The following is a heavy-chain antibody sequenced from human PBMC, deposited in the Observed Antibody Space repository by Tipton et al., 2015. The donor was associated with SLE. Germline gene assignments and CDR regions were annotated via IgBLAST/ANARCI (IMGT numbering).Heavy chain of an antibody. Sequence: TLSLTCTVSGASINSGSYHWSWIRQAPGKGLEWIGEINHSGSTNYNPSLRGRVTISVDMAKNQFSLKLTSVTAADTTVYYCAGGMLTWRGAIIGADVRGQGTPDDVSS. CDR3: AGGMLTWRGAIIGADV. J-gene: IGHJ6*02. CDR1: GASINSGSYH. CDR2: INHSGST. V-gene: IGHV4-39*07. D-gene: IGHD2-8*01.